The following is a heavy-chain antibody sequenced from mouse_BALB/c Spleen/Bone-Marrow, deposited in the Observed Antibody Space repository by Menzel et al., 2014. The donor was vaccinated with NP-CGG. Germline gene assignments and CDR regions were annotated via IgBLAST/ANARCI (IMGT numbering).Heavy chain of an antibody. J-gene: IGHJ2*01. D-gene: IGHD2-4*01. V-gene: IGHV5-4*02. CDR1: GFTFSDYY. Sequence: EVKVVESGGGLVKPGGSLKLSCAASGFTFSDYYMYWVRQTPEKRLEWVATISDGGSYTYYPDSVKGRFTISRDNAKNNLYLQMSSLKSEDTAMYYCARVSYDYFDYRGQGTTLTVSS. CDR2: ISDGGSYT. CDR3: ARVSYDYFDY.